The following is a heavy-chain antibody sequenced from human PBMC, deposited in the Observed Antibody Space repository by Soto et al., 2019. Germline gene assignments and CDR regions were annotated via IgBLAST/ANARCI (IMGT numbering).Heavy chain of an antibody. V-gene: IGHV1-69*01. D-gene: IGHD3-16*01. CDR3: ARGRGNSAVITTFDY. J-gene: IGHJ4*02. CDR1: GGVFSSFG. Sequence: QVQLVQSGAEVKKPGSSVRVSCKYSGGVFSSFGLSWVRQAPGQGLEWMGGIIPIFGSANYAQKFQGRVTITADDSTSTVYMELSSLRSEDTALYYCARGRGNSAVITTFDYWGQGTLVTVSS. CDR2: IIPIFGSA.